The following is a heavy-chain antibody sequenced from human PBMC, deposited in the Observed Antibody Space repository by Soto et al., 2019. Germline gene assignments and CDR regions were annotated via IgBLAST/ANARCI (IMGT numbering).Heavy chain of an antibody. CDR2: INPSSGST. J-gene: IGHJ4*02. D-gene: IGHD3-10*01. Sequence: ASVKVSCKASGYTFTSYGISWVRQAPGQGLEWMGMINPSSGSTSYAQKFQGRVTMTRDTSTSTVYMELSSLRSEDTAVYYCARDISGPTDLTYYFDYWGQGTLVTAPQ. CDR3: ARDISGPTDLTYYFDY. V-gene: IGHV1-46*01. CDR1: GYTFTSYG.